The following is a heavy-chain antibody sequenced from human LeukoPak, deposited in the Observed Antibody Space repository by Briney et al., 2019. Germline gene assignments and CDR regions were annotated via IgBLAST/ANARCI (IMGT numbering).Heavy chain of an antibody. CDR2: ITASSTTI. V-gene: IGHV3-48*03. D-gene: IGHD5-12*01. Sequence: PGGSLRLSCAASGFSFSNYEMNWVRQAPGKGLEWISYITASSTTIYYADSVKGRFTISRDNAKNSLYLQMNGLRGEDTAVYYCAKGPGARGYFNWFDPWGQGTLVTVSS. J-gene: IGHJ5*02. CDR1: GFSFSNYE. CDR3: AKGPGARGYFNWFDP.